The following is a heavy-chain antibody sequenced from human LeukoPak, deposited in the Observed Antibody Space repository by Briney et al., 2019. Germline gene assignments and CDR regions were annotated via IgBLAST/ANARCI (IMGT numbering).Heavy chain of an antibody. Sequence: GGSLRLSCAASGFTFSDYYISWIRQAPGKGLEWISYISSSGRTVDQADSVKGRITISRDNAKNSVYLQMNSLRADDTAAYYCARGGGYDSFDYWGQGTQVTVSS. CDR2: ISSSGRTV. J-gene: IGHJ4*02. CDR1: GFTFSDYY. CDR3: ARGGGYDSFDY. V-gene: IGHV3-11*01. D-gene: IGHD5-12*01.